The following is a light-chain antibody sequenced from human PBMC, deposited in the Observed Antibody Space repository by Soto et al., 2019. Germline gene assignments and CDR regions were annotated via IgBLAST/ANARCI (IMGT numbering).Light chain of an antibody. CDR3: QQYGSSPLT. Sequence: EIVLTQSPGILSLSPGKRATLSCRASQSVSNRYLAWYQRKPGQAPRLLIHGASTRATGIPDRFIGSGSGTDFTFTISRLEPEDFAVYYCQQYGSSPLTFGGGTTVEIE. V-gene: IGKV3-20*01. CDR2: GAS. CDR1: QSVSNRY. J-gene: IGKJ4*01.